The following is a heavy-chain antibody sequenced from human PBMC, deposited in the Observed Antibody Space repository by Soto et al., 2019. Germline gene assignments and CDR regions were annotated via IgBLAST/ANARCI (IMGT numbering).Heavy chain of an antibody. CDR1: GGSVSSGNYY. J-gene: IGHJ4*02. CDR2: IFHSLGA. V-gene: IGHV4-61*01. CDR3: VRDLNGSGDY. D-gene: IGHD3-10*01. Sequence: SETLSLTCTVSGGSVSSGNYYWSWIRQPPGKGLEWLGYIFHSLGAKYNPSLGSRGTISLDTSKNQLSLSLRSVTAADTAIYFCVRDLNGSGDYWGQGTLVTVCS.